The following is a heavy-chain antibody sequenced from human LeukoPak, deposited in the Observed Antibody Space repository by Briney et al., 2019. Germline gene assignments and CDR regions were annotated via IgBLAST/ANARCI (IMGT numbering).Heavy chain of an antibody. CDR2: ISSSSSTI. Sequence: GGSLRLSCAASGFTFSSYSMNWVRQAPGKGLEWVSYISSSSSTIYYADSVKGRFTISRDNAKNSLYLQMNSLRDEDTAVYYCARGRGSKSPTLAAANGFDLWGQGTLVTVSS. D-gene: IGHD6-13*01. CDR3: ARGRGSKSPTLAAANGFDL. V-gene: IGHV3-48*02. J-gene: IGHJ5*02. CDR1: GFTFSSYS.